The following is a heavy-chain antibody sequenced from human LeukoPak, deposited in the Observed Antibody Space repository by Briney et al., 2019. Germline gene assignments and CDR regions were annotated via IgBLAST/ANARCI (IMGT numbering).Heavy chain of an antibody. CDR3: KSSPVGTSDS. Sequence: SGGSLRLSCSASGFTFSTYAMHWVRQAPGKGLEYVSAISSNGGGTYYADSVKGRFTISRDNSKNTLYLQMSSLRPGDTAVYYCKSSPVGTSDSWGQGTLVTVSS. V-gene: IGHV3-64D*06. CDR1: GFTFSTYA. J-gene: IGHJ4*02. D-gene: IGHD4-23*01. CDR2: ISSNGGGT.